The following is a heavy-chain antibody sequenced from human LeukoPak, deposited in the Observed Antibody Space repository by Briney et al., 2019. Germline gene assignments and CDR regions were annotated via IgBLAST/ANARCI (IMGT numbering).Heavy chain of an antibody. D-gene: IGHD3-3*01. Sequence: GGSLRLSCAASGFTVNSAYMTWVRLAPGKGLEWVSVIYTGGDTYYADSVKGRFTISRDNSKNTVYLQVNSLRAEDTAVYYCARVQAIFQNFDYWGQGTLVTVSS. V-gene: IGHV3-66*01. CDR1: GFTVNSAY. J-gene: IGHJ4*02. CDR2: IYTGGDT. CDR3: ARVQAIFQNFDY.